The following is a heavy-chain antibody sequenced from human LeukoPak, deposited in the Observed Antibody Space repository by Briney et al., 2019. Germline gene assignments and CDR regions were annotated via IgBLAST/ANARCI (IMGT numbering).Heavy chain of an antibody. Sequence: PGGSLILSCAASGFTFSSYWMSWVRQAPGKGLEWVDNIKQDGSEKYYVDSVKGRFTISRDNAKNSLYLQMNSLRAEDTAVYYCARDSPPLAYYYYGMDVWGQGTTVTVSS. V-gene: IGHV3-7*01. CDR1: GFTFSSYW. J-gene: IGHJ6*02. CDR2: IKQDGSEK. CDR3: ARDSPPLAYYYYGMDV.